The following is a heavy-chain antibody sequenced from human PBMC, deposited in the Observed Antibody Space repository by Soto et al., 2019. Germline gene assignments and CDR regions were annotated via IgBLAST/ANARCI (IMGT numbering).Heavy chain of an antibody. CDR2: ISYDGSNK. V-gene: IGHV3-30-3*01. D-gene: IGHD5-18*01. Sequence: QVQLVESGGGVVQPGRFLRLSCAASGFTFSSYAMHWVRQAPGKGLEWVAVISYDGSNKYYADSVKGRFTISRDNSKNTLYLQMNSLRAEDTAVYYCARDRGYSYGYGIGDYWGQGTLVTVSS. J-gene: IGHJ4*02. CDR3: ARDRGYSYGYGIGDY. CDR1: GFTFSSYA.